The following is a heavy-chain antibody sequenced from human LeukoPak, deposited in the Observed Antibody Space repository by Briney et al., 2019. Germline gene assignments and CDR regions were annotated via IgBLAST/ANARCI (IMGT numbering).Heavy chain of an antibody. J-gene: IGHJ4*02. V-gene: IGHV3-11*06. D-gene: IGHD6-19*01. Sequence: GGSLRLSCAASGFTSSDYYMSWIRQAPGKGLEWVSSISSSSSYIYYADSVKGRFAISRDNAKNSLYLQMNSLRAEDTAVYYCARDYSSGWRDYWGQGTLVTVSS. CDR2: ISSSSSYI. CDR1: GFTSSDYY. CDR3: ARDYSSGWRDY.